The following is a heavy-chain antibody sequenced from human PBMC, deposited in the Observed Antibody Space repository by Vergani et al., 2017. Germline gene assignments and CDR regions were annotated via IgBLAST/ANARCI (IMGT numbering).Heavy chain of an antibody. Sequence: QVQLVQSGAEVKKPGASVMVSCKASGYTFTDYHMHWVRQAPGQGLEWMGQINANRGGTIYAQKFQGRVTMTRDKSISTAYLQWSSLKASDTAMYYCARPIGPAADYYFDYWGQGTLVTVSS. V-gene: IGHV1-2*06. CDR1: GYTFTDYH. CDR3: ARPIGPAADYYFDY. J-gene: IGHJ4*02. CDR2: INANRGGT. D-gene: IGHD6-13*01.